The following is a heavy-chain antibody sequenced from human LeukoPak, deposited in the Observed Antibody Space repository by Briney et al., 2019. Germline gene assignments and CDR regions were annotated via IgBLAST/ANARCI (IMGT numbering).Heavy chain of an antibody. J-gene: IGHJ2*01. Sequence: SETLSLTCAVNGGSLSESYWTWIRQPPGKGLEWIGEINHSGATDYNPALKSRVSTSVNLSKKQFSLTLTSVTAADTAVYYCARRRPIPMKGFFNWSFDLWGRGTQVIVSS. V-gene: IGHV4-34*01. CDR3: ARRRPIPMKGFFNWSFDL. D-gene: IGHD2-2*02. CDR2: INHSGAT. CDR1: GGSLSESY.